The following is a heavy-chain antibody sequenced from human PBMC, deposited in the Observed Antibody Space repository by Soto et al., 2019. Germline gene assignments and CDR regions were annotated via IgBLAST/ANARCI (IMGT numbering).Heavy chain of an antibody. CDR2: IYYSGAT. J-gene: IGHJ5*02. CDR3: ARQRRGGYWFAP. V-gene: IGHV4-30-4*01. CDR1: GGSIISDDHY. Sequence: QVQVQESGPGLVKPSQTLSLTCSVSGGSIISDDHYWTWIRQPPGKGLEWIGNIYYSGATNYNPSLKSRVSVSIDTSKDQFSLNLTSVTAAYTALYYCARQRRGGYWFAPWGPGTLVTVSS.